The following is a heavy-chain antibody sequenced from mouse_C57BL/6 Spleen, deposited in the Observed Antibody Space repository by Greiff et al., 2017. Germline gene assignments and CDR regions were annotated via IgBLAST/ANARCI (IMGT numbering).Heavy chain of an antibody. CDR3: ARLTTVVASWFAY. V-gene: IGHV5-6*01. D-gene: IGHD1-1*01. CDR1: GFTFSSYG. Sequence: EVQRVESGGDLVKPGGSLKLSCAASGFTFSSYGMSWVRQTPDKRLEWVATISSGGSYTYYPDSVKGRFTISRDNAKNTLYLQMSSLKSEDTAMYYCARLTTVVASWFAYWGQGTLVTVSA. J-gene: IGHJ3*01. CDR2: ISSGGSYT.